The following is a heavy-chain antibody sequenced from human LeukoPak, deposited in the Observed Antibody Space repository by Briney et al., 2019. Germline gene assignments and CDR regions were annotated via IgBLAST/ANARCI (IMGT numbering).Heavy chain of an antibody. CDR3: ARLPTDLLALDY. D-gene: IGHD2-8*02. CDR2: ISYSGTT. V-gene: IGHV4-39*01. Sequence: SETLSLTCTVSGGSISSSSHYWGWIRQPPGKGLECIGSISYSGTTYYHPTLKSRVTMSLDTSKNQFSLNLNSVTVADKAVYYCARLPTDLLALDYWGQGSRVTVSS. J-gene: IGHJ4*02. CDR1: GGSISSSSHY.